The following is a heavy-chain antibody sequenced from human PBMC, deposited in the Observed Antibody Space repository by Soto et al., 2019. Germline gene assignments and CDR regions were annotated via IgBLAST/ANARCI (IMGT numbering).Heavy chain of an antibody. Sequence: SETLSLTCTVSGGSFSSYYWSWIRQPPGKGLEWIGYIYYSGSTNYNPSLKSRVTISVDTSKNQFSLKVKSVTAADTAIYYCARAGSTWRYFSDYWGQGSLVTVSS. CDR2: IYYSGST. D-gene: IGHD6-13*01. CDR1: GGSFSSYY. V-gene: IGHV4-59*01. CDR3: ARAGSTWRYFSDY. J-gene: IGHJ4*02.